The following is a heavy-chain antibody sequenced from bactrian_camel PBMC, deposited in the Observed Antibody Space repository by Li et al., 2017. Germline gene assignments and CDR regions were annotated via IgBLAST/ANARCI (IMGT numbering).Heavy chain of an antibody. CDR1: DSTYSPNC. CDR3: AVRPGYKCYYPNPMQFKS. J-gene: IGHJ4*01. V-gene: IGHV3S53*01. Sequence: VQLVESGGGLVQPGGSLRLSCVASDSTYSPNCMAWFRQAAGNEQQKGVAGIASDGSVEVHMDSVKGRFTISRDNAKNTAYLQMNSLKPEDTATYYCAVRPGYKCYYPNPMQFKSWGQGTQVTVS. D-gene: IGHD2*01. CDR2: IASDGSVE.